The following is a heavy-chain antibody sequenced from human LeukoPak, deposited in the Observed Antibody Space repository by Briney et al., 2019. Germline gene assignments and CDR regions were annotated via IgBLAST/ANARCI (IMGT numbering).Heavy chain of an antibody. Sequence: GGSLRLSCAASGFAFSNYWMHWVRQAPGKGPVWVSRIKNDGSITNYADSVKGRFTISRDNAKNTLYLQMNSLRAEDTAVYYCVVSESRWGQGTLVTVSS. J-gene: IGHJ4*02. CDR2: IKNDGSIT. CDR3: VVSESR. CDR1: GFAFSNYW. D-gene: IGHD2-15*01. V-gene: IGHV3-74*01.